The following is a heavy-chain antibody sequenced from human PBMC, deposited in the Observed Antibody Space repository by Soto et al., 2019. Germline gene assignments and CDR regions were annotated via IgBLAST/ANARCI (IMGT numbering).Heavy chain of an antibody. V-gene: IGHV3-21*01. D-gene: IGHD1-26*01. Sequence: EVQLVESGGGLVKPGGSLRLSCAASGFTFSSYSMNWVRQAPGKGLEWVSSISSSSSYIYYADSVKGRFTISRDNAKNSLYLQMNSLRAEDTAVYYCARPHEGLLWYFDLWGRGTLVTVSS. CDR1: GFTFSSYS. CDR2: ISSSSSYI. J-gene: IGHJ2*01. CDR3: ARPHEGLLWYFDL.